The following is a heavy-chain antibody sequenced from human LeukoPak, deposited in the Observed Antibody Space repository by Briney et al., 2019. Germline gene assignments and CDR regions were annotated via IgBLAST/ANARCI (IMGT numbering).Heavy chain of an antibody. V-gene: IGHV1-24*01. J-gene: IGHJ4*02. CDR1: GYTLTELS. CDR2: FDPEDGET. D-gene: IGHD4-17*01. CDR3: AVNPFYGDCVVY. Sequence: GASVKVSCKVSGYTLTELSMHWVRQAPGRGLEWMGGFDPEDGETIYAQKFQGRVTMTEDTSTDTAYMELSSLRSEDTAVYYCAVNPFYGDCVVYWGQGTLVTVSS.